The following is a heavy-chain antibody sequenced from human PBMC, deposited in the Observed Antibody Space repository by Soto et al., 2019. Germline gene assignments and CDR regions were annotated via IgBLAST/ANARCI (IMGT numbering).Heavy chain of an antibody. CDR3: AKDYGLGGGSCFPY. CDR1: GFTFSRFA. V-gene: IGHV3-23*01. J-gene: IGHJ4*02. CDR2: ISGSGDNT. D-gene: IGHD2-15*01. Sequence: EVHLLESGGGLVQPGGSLRLSYAASGFTFSRFAMSWVRQAPGKGLEWISAISGSGDNTYYADSVKGRFAISRDNSGNTLYLQMNSLRADDTALYYCAKDYGLGGGSCFPYWGQGTLVTVSA.